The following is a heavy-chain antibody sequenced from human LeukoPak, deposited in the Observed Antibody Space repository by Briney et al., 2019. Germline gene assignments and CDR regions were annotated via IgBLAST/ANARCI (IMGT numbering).Heavy chain of an antibody. CDR3: ARERDAGGSCPVCNWFDP. CDR2: INPNSGGT. J-gene: IGHJ5*02. CDR1: GYTFTGYY. Sequence: ASVKVSCKASGYTFTGYYMHWVRQAPGQGLEWMGWINPNSGGTNYAQKFQGRVTMTRDTSISTAYMELSRLRSDDTAVYYCARERDAGGSCPVCNWFDPWGQGTLVTVSS. V-gene: IGHV1-2*02. D-gene: IGHD2-15*01.